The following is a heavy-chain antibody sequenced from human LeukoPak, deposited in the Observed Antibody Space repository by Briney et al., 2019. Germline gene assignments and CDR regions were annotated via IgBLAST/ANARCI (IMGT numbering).Heavy chain of an antibody. CDR1: GFTFSSYA. CDR3: AKVLSGYYYFDY. J-gene: IGHJ4*02. Sequence: GGSLRLSCAASGFTFSSYAMSWVRQAPGKGLEWVSAISGSGGSTYYADSVKGRFTIPRDNSKNTLYLQMNSLRAEDTAVYYCAKVLSGYYYFDYWGQGTLVTVSS. D-gene: IGHD3-22*01. V-gene: IGHV3-23*01. CDR2: ISGSGGST.